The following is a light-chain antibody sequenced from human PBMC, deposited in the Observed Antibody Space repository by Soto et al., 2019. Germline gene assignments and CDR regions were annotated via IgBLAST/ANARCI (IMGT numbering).Light chain of an antibody. CDR3: QQYKDSVWT. V-gene: IGKV1-5*01. J-gene: IGKJ1*01. CDR2: DAS. CDR1: QSIVRW. Sequence: DIQMTQFPSTLSASVGDRVTITCRASQSIVRWLAWYQQKPGKAPKLLIYDASSLQRGVPSRFSGSGSGTEFTLTISSLQPDDFATYYCQQYKDSVWTFGQGTKVDI.